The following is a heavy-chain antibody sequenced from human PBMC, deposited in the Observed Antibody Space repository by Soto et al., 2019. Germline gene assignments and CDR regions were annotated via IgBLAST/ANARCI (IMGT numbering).Heavy chain of an antibody. Sequence: GESLKISCKGSGYSFTSYWIGWVRQMPGKGLEWMGIIYPGDSDTRYSPSFQGQVTISADKSISTAYLQWSSLKASDTAMYYCARFFSSSSFYYYHGMDVWGQGTTVPVSS. D-gene: IGHD6-6*01. J-gene: IGHJ6*02. V-gene: IGHV5-51*01. CDR3: ARFFSSSSFYYYHGMDV. CDR1: GYSFTSYW. CDR2: IYPGDSDT.